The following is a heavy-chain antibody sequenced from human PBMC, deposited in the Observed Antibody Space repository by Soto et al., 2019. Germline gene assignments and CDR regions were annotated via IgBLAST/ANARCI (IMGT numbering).Heavy chain of an antibody. D-gene: IGHD3-3*01. V-gene: IGHV4-39*01. CDR3: ARRLYDFWSGYQQLNWFDP. CDR1: GGSISSSSYY. Sequence: SETLSLTCTVSGGSISSSSYYWGWIRQPPGKGLEWIGSIYYSGSTYYNPSLKSRVTISVDTSKNQFSLKLSSVTAADTAVYYCARRLYDFWSGYQQLNWFDPWGQGTLVTVSS. CDR2: IYYSGST. J-gene: IGHJ5*02.